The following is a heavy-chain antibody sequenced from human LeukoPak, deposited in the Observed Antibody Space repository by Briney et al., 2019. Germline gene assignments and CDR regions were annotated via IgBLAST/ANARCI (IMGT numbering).Heavy chain of an antibody. D-gene: IGHD3-3*01. V-gene: IGHV4-34*01. CDR3: ASGQYYDLWSGYYVD. CDR1: GGSFSGHY. CDR2: INHSGST. Sequence: SETLSLTCAVYGGSFSGHYWSWIRQPPGKGLEWIGEINHSGSTNYNPSLESRVTISVDTYKNHFSLKLSSVTAADTAVYYCASGQYYDLWSGYYVDWGQGTLVTVSA. J-gene: IGHJ4*02.